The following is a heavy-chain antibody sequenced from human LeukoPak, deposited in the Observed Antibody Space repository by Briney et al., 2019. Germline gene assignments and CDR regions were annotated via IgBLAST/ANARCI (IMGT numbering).Heavy chain of an antibody. CDR1: GFTFSSYA. J-gene: IGHJ4*02. Sequence: GGSLRLSCAASGFTFSSYAMSWVRQAPGKGLEWVSAISGSGGSTYYADSVKGRFTISRDNSKNTLYLQMNSLRAEDTAVYDCAKTPPGYYDSSGYFDYWGQGTLVTVSS. CDR3: AKTPPGYYDSSGYFDY. V-gene: IGHV3-23*01. D-gene: IGHD3-22*01. CDR2: ISGSGGST.